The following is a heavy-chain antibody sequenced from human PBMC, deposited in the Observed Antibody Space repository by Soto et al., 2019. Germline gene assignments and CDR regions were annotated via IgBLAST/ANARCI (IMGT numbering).Heavy chain of an antibody. CDR3: ARVSGIYYYGMDV. V-gene: IGHV4-59*12. D-gene: IGHD3-10*01. J-gene: IGHJ6*02. CDR1: GVSFSSYY. Sequence: SETLSLTCTVSGVSFSSYYWSWIRQPPGKGLEWIGYIHYSGSTSYNPSLKSRVAISVDTSKNQFSLKLSSVTAADTAVYYCARVSGIYYYGMDVSGQGTTVTVSS. CDR2: IHYSGST.